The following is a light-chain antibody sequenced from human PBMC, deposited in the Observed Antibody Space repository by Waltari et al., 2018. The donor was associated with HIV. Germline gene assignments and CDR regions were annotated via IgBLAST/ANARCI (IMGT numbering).Light chain of an antibody. CDR2: GAS. CDR1: QSVSRNY. J-gene: IGKJ5*01. V-gene: IGKV3-20*01. CDR3: HHYSSSPIT. Sequence: EIVLTQSLGTLSLSPGERATLSCRASQSVSRNYLAWYEQKYGQAPRLLIYGASSRATGIPDRFSGSGSGTDFTLTISSLEPEDFAVYYCHHYSSSPITFGQGTRLEIK.